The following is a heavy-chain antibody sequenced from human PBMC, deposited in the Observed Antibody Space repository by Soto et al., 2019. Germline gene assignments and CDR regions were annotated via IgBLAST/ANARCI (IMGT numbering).Heavy chain of an antibody. CDR2: IYYSGST. J-gene: IGHJ4*02. CDR3: AGRSRDGYKYYFDY. CDR1: GGSISSGGYY. Sequence: SETLSLTCTVSGGSISSGGYYWSWIRQHPGKGLEWIGYIYYSGSTYYNPSLKSRVTISVDTSKNQFSLKLSSVTAADTAVYYCAGRSRDGYKYYFDYWGQGTLVTVSS. V-gene: IGHV4-31*03. D-gene: IGHD5-12*01.